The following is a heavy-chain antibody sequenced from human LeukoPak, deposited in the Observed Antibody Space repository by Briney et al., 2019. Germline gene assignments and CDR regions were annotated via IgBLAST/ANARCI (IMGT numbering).Heavy chain of an antibody. V-gene: IGHV5-51*01. D-gene: IGHD3-3*01. CDR1: GYSFTSYW. CDR2: IYPGDSDT. CDR3: ARRDYDFWSGYPNWFDP. J-gene: IGHJ5*02. Sequence: GESLKISCKGSGYSFTSYWIGWVRQMPGKGLEWMGIIYPGDSDTRYSPSFQGQVTISADKSISTAYLQWSSLKASDTAMYYCARRDYDFWSGYPNWFDPWGQGTLVTVSS.